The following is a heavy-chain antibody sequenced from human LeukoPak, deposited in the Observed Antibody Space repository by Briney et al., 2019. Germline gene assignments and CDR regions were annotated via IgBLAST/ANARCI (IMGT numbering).Heavy chain of an antibody. V-gene: IGHV4-39*01. J-gene: IGHJ6*03. CDR1: GGSISSGSYH. D-gene: IGHD6-6*01. CDR2: IYYSGNT. CDR3: ARAWVRGAAPGDYMDV. Sequence: PSETLSLTCTVSGGSISSGSYHWGWIRQPPGRGLEWIGSIYYSGNTYYNPSIKSRATISVDTSKHQFSLKLSSVTAADTAVYYCARAWVRGAAPGDYMDVWGKGTTVTVSS.